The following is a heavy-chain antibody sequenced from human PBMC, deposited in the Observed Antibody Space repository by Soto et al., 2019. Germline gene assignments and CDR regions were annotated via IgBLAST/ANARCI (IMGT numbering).Heavy chain of an antibody. J-gene: IGHJ4*02. CDR1: GGSISSGGYS. Sequence: SETLSLTCAVSGGSISSGGYSWSWIRQPPGKGLEWIGYIYHSGSTYYNPSLKSRVTISVDRSKNQFSLKLSSVTAADTAVYYCARSQTTVTSYDSWGQGTLVTAPQ. CDR2: IYHSGST. D-gene: IGHD4-17*01. V-gene: IGHV4-30-2*01. CDR3: ARSQTTVTSYDS.